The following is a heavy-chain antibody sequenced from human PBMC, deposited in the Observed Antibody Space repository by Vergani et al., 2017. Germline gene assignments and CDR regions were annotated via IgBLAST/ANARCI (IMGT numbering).Heavy chain of an antibody. CDR3: AKDDSSGSYDYYGRDV. Sequence: EVQLVESGGVVVQPGGSLRLSCAASGFTFDDYAMHWVRQAPVKGLEWVSLISWDGGSTYYADSVKGRFTISRDNSKNSLYLQMNSLRAEDTALYYCAKDDSSGSYDYYGRDVWGQGTTVTVSS. J-gene: IGHJ6*02. CDR2: ISWDGGST. V-gene: IGHV3-43D*03. D-gene: IGHD3-10*01. CDR1: GFTFDDYA.